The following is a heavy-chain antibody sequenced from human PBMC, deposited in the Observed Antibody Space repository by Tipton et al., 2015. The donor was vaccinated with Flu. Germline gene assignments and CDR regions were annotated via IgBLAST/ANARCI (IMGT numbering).Heavy chain of an antibody. CDR3: AAGSGGYQFDY. J-gene: IGHJ4*02. D-gene: IGHD3-22*01. Sequence: QLVQSGPEVKKPGTSVKVSCKASGFTFTSFAMQWVRQARGQRLEWIGWIVVGSGNTNYAQKFQERVTITRDMSTSTAYMELSSLRSEDTAVYYCAAGSGGYQFDYWGQGALVTVSS. CDR1: GFTFTSFA. CDR2: IVVGSGNT. V-gene: IGHV1-58*02.